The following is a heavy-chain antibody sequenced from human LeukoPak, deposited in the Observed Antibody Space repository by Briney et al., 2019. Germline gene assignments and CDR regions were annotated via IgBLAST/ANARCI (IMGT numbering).Heavy chain of an antibody. CDR1: GYTFTGYY. CDR3: AVGAHSLPPNPRDAFDI. V-gene: IGHV1-2*02. CDR2: VNPNSGGT. Sequence: ASVTVSCKASGYTFTGYYMHWVRQAPGQGLEWMGWVNPNSGGTNYAQKFQGRVTMTRDTSISTAYMELSRLRSDDTAVYYCAVGAHSLPPNPRDAFDIWGQGTMVTVSS. J-gene: IGHJ3*02. D-gene: IGHD3-3*02.